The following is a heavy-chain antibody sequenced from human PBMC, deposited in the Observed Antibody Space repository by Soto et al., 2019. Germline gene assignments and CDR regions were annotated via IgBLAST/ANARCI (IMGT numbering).Heavy chain of an antibody. V-gene: IGHV3-23*01. D-gene: IGHD4-17*01. Sequence: GGSLRLSCAASGFIFSTYAMNWVRQAPGKGLEWVSAISNSGGGTFYAESVRGRFTISRDNSIKTLYLQMSSLRTEDTAVYYCAHPRGYGVFDAVDIWGQGTMVTVSS. J-gene: IGHJ3*02. CDR1: GFIFSTYA. CDR2: ISNSGGGT. CDR3: AHPRGYGVFDAVDI.